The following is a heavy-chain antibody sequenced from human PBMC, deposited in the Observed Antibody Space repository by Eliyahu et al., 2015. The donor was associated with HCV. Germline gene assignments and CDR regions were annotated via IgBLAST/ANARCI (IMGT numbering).Heavy chain of an antibody. CDR2: INHSGGT. J-gene: IGHJ4*02. CDR1: GGSFGGYY. V-gene: IGHV4-34*01. Sequence: QVQLQQWGAGLLKPSETLSLTCAXXGGSFGGYYWSWIRQPPGKGLEWIGEINHSGGTNYNPSLKSRITVSVDPSRTQFSLNLTSVTAADTAVYYCAREQWNGYVDLWGQGTLVTVSS. D-gene: IGHD6-19*01. CDR3: AREQWNGYVDL.